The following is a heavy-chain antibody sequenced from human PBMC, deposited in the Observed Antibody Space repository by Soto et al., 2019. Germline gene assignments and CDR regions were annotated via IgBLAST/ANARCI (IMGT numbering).Heavy chain of an antibody. D-gene: IGHD2-2*01. CDR3: ARSERSNRTPELGYYYCYSMDV. CDR1: GDSVSSNSAA. Sequence: SQTLSLTCAISGDSVSSNSAAWNWIRQSPSRGLEWLGRTYYRSKWYNDYAVFVKSRITINPDTSKNQLSLQLNSVTPEDSAVYYCARSERSNRTPELGYYYCYSMDVCGHATTVSLSS. CDR2: TYYRSKWYN. J-gene: IGHJ6*02. V-gene: IGHV6-1*01.